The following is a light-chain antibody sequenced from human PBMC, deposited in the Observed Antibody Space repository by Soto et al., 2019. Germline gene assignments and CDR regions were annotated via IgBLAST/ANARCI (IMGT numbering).Light chain of an antibody. CDR3: QQYGSSGT. CDR1: QSINSN. CDR2: RAS. V-gene: IGKV3-20*01. J-gene: IGKJ1*01. Sequence: IVMTQSPSTLSVSRDERATLSCRASQSINSNLAWYQQKPGQAPGLLMFRASIRATGFPVRFSGGGSGTDFTLTISRLEPEDFAVYYCQQYGSSGTFGQGTKVDIK.